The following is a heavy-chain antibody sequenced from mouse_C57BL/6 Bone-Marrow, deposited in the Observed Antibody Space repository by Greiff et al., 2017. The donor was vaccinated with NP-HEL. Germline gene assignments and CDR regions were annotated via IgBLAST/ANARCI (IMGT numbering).Heavy chain of an antibody. Sequence: EVNVVESGGGLVQPGGSLKLSCAASGFTFSDYGMAWVRQAPRKGPEWVAFISNLAYSIYYADTVTGRFTISRENAKNTLYLEMSSLRSEDTAMYYCARGIYDGYYAPFAYWGQGTLVTVSA. D-gene: IGHD2-3*01. J-gene: IGHJ3*01. CDR3: ARGIYDGYYAPFAY. CDR1: GFTFSDYG. CDR2: ISNLAYSI. V-gene: IGHV5-15*01.